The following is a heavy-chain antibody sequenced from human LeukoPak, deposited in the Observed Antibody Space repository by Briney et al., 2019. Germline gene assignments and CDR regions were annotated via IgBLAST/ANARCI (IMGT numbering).Heavy chain of an antibody. D-gene: IGHD3-16*01. CDR1: GFTFSSHG. V-gene: IGHV3-33*05. Sequence: PGGSLRLSCAASGFTFSSHGMHWVRQAPGKGLEWVAVISYDGSNKHSADSVKGRFTISRDNSKNTLFLQMNSLRAEDTAVYYCARDASTFDYWGQGTLVTVSS. CDR3: ARDASTFDY. CDR2: ISYDGSNK. J-gene: IGHJ4*02.